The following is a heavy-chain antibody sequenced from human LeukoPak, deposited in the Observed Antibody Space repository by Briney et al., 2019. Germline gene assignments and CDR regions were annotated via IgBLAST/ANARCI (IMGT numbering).Heavy chain of an antibody. D-gene: IGHD2/OR15-2a*01. CDR3: ARKNDFEI. CDR2: IYYSGKT. J-gene: IGHJ3*02. Sequence: PSETLSHTCTVSGGSITSDHWNWIRQPPGKGLEWIGCIYYSGKTYYNPSLKSRVTISVDMSKNQFSLRLTSVTAADTAVYYCARKNDFEIWGQGTLVTVSS. CDR1: GGSITSDH. V-gene: IGHV4-59*01.